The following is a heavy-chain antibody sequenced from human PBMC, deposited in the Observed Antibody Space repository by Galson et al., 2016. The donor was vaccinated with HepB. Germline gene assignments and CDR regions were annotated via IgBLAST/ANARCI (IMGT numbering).Heavy chain of an antibody. CDR2: INHSGST. Sequence: LSLTCAVCSGSFSGYYWSWIRQPPGKGLEWIGEINHSGSTNYNPSPKSRVTISVDTSKNQFSLKLSSVTAADTAVYYCARRAARREFDYWGQGTLVTVSS. V-gene: IGHV4-34*01. CDR1: SGSFSGYY. D-gene: IGHD6-6*01. J-gene: IGHJ4*02. CDR3: ARRAARREFDY.